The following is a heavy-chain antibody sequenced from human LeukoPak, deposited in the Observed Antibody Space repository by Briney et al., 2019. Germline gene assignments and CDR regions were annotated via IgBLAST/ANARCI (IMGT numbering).Heavy chain of an antibody. CDR3: YCAVEDY. CDR1: GFTFSSYG. D-gene: IGHD2-15*01. CDR2: ISHDGSNK. J-gene: IGHJ4*02. V-gene: IGHV3-30*03. Sequence: TGRSLRLSCAASGFTFSSYGMHWVRQAPGKGLEWVALISHDGSNKYFADSVKGRFTISRDNAKNSLFLQMNSLRAEDTAVYYCYCAVEDYWGQGTLVTVSS.